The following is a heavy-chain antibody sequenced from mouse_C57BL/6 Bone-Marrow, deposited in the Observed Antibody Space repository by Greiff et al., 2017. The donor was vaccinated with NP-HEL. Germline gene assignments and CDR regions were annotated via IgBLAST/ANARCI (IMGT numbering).Heavy chain of an antibody. CDR1: GFTFSDYG. J-gene: IGHJ2*01. D-gene: IGHD3-2*02. CDR3: ARRGDSSGYDY. V-gene: IGHV5-15*01. Sequence: EVMLVESGGGLVQPGGSLKLSCAASGFTFSDYGMAWVRQAPRKGPEWVAFISNLAYSIYYADTVTGRFTISRENAKNTLYLEMSSLRSEDTAMYYCARRGDSSGYDYWGQGTTLTVSS. CDR2: ISNLAYSI.